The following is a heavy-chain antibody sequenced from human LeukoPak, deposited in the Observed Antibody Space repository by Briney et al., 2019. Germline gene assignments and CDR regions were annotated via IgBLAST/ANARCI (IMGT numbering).Heavy chain of an antibody. Sequence: GGSLRLSCTASGFTFENYAMHWVRQAPGKGLEWVSGISWNSGSIGYADSVKGRFTISRDNAKNSLYLQMNSLRAEDTALYYCAKDVGYSGYDGYFQHWGQGTLVTVSS. D-gene: IGHD5-12*01. CDR1: GFTFENYA. CDR3: AKDVGYSGYDGYFQH. J-gene: IGHJ1*01. V-gene: IGHV3-9*01. CDR2: ISWNSGSI.